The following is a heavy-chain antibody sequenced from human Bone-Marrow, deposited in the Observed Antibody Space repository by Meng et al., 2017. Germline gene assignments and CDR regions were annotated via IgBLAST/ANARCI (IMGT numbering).Heavy chain of an antibody. Sequence: GESLKISCAASGFTFSSYAMHWVRQAPGKGLEWVAVISDDGSNKYYADSVKGRFTISRDNAKNTLYLQMNSLRAEDTAVYYCERVYYDSSGYPGYWGQGTLVTVSS. CDR2: ISDDGSNK. D-gene: IGHD3-22*01. V-gene: IGHV3-30*07. CDR3: ERVYYDSSGYPGY. CDR1: GFTFSSYA. J-gene: IGHJ4*02.